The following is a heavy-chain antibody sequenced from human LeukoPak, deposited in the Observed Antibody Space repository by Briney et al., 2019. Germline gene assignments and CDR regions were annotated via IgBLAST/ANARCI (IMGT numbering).Heavy chain of an antibody. CDR2: IYSSGST. CDR3: AKDRGVYYDFWSGSRNAFDI. D-gene: IGHD3-3*01. J-gene: IGHJ3*02. Sequence: PGGSLRLSCAASGFTVSNNYMNWVRQAPGKGLEWVSLIYSSGSTYYADSVKGRFTISRDNSKNTLYLQMNSLRAEDTAVYYCAKDRGVYYDFWSGSRNAFDIWGQGTMVTVSS. V-gene: IGHV3-53*01. CDR1: GFTVSNNY.